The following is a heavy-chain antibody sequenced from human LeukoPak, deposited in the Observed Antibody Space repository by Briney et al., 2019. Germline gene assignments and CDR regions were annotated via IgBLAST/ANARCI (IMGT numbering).Heavy chain of an antibody. CDR1: GFTFSSYS. CDR3: ARDLVGATTGFDP. V-gene: IGHV3-48*04. CDR2: ISSSSSSTI. Sequence: PGGSLRLSCAASGFTFSSYSMNWVRQAPGKGLEWVSYISSSSSSTIYYADSVKGRFTISRDNAKNSLYLQMNSLRAEDTAVYYCARDLVGATTGFDPWGQGTLVTVSS. D-gene: IGHD1-26*01. J-gene: IGHJ5*02.